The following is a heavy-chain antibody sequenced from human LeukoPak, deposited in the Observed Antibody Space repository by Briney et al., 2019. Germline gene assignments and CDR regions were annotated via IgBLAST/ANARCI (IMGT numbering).Heavy chain of an antibody. CDR1: GFTFSSYW. D-gene: IGHD3-3*02. V-gene: IGHV3-7*01. CDR3: ARDPGFSAFDS. Sequence: GGSLRLSCAASGFTFSSYWMSWVRQTPEKGLEFVANISRDGSVRNYVDSVKGRFTISRDNAENSLHLQMNSLRADDTAVYYCARDPGFSAFDSWGQGTLVTVSS. CDR2: ISRDGSVR. J-gene: IGHJ4*02.